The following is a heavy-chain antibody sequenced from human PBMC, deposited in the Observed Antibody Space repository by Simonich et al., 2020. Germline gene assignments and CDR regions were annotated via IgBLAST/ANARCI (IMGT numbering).Heavy chain of an antibody. D-gene: IGHD1-26*01. CDR2: IYYSGRP. CDR1: GGSISSSSYY. J-gene: IGHJ1*01. CDR3: ARLAPGYSGSYPEYFQH. V-gene: IGHV4-39*07. Sequence: QLQLQESGPGLVKPSETLSLTCTVSGGSISSSSYYWGWIRQPPGKGLEWIGSIYYSGRPYYNPSLMSLVTISVDTSKNQFSLKLSSVTAADTAVYYCARLAPGYSGSYPEYFQHWGQGTLVTVSS.